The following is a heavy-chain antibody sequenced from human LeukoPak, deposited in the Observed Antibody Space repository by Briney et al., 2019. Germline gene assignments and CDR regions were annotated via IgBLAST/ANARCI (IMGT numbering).Heavy chain of an antibody. V-gene: IGHV3-23*01. CDR1: GFTFSSYA. CDR3: ASGNGSGSYFDRSYNWFDP. CDR2: ISGSGSTI. D-gene: IGHD3-10*01. J-gene: IGHJ5*02. Sequence: GGSLRLSCAASGFTFSSYAMSWVCQAPGKGLEWVSAISGSGSTIYYADSVKGRFTISRDNAKNSLYLQMDSLRAEDTAVYYCASGNGSGSYFDRSYNWFDPWGQGTLVTVSS.